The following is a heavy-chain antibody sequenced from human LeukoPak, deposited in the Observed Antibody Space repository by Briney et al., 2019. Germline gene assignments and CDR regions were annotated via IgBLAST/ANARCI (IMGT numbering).Heavy chain of an antibody. D-gene: IGHD4-17*01. J-gene: IGHJ1*01. V-gene: IGHV3-7*02. CDR1: GFTLSSFS. Sequence: GGSLRLSCAVSGFTLSSFSMSWVRQAPGKGLEWVANLKEDESEKYYVDSVKGRFTISRDNAKNSLYLQMNSLRAEDTAVYYCAAGSIYGDSDAEYFQHWGQGTLVTVSS. CDR2: LKEDESEK. CDR3: AAGSIYGDSDAEYFQH.